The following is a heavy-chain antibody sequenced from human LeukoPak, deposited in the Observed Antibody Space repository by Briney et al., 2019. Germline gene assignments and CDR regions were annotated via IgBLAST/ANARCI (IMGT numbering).Heavy chain of an antibody. Sequence: ASVKVSCKASGYTFTSYGISWVRQAPGQGLEWMGWISAYNGNTNYAQKLQGRVTMTTDTSTSTAYMELRSLRSEDTAVYYCATSEYSSSSSRYFDLWGRGTLVTVSS. V-gene: IGHV1-18*01. D-gene: IGHD6-6*01. J-gene: IGHJ2*01. CDR2: ISAYNGNT. CDR3: ATSEYSSSSSRYFDL. CDR1: GYTFTSYG.